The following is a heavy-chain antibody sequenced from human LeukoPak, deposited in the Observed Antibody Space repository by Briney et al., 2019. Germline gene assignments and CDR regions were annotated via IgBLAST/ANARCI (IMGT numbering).Heavy chain of an antibody. CDR1: GYTFADYY. CDR2: MNPNSGDT. Sequence: GASVKVSCKASGYTFADYYIHWVRQAPGQGLEWVGWMNPNSGDTNYAQKFQGRVTMTRDTSISTAYMELSRLRSDDTAVYYCARAYCSGGSCYYDAFDIWGQGTMVTVSS. CDR3: ARAYCSGGSCYYDAFDI. V-gene: IGHV1-2*02. D-gene: IGHD2-15*01. J-gene: IGHJ3*02.